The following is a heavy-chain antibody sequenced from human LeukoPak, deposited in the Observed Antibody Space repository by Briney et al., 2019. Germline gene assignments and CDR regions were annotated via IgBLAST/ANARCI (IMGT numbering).Heavy chain of an antibody. CDR1: GFTFSIYS. CDR3: ARDRESSSWFDY. Sequence: GGSLRLSCAASGFTFSIYSMNWVRQAPGKGLEWVSSISSSSSYIYYADSVKGRFTISRDNAKNSLYLQMNSLRAEDTAVYYCARDRESSSWFDYWGQGTLVTVSS. J-gene: IGHJ4*02. V-gene: IGHV3-21*01. D-gene: IGHD6-13*01. CDR2: ISSSSSYI.